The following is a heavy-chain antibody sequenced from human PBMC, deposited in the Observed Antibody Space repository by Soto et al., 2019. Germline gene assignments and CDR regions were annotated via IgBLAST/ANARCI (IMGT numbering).Heavy chain of an antibody. V-gene: IGHV1-2*04. J-gene: IGHJ4*02. Sequence: QVQLVQSGAEVKKPGASVKVSCKTSGDTFIGYYMHWVRQAPGQGLEWMGWINPNSGDTKYAQKFQGWVTMTRDTSVSTAYMELSRLKSDDTAVYYCAREGGYCSGGSCFDYWGQGTLVTVS. CDR2: INPNSGDT. CDR3: AREGGYCSGGSCFDY. D-gene: IGHD2-15*01. CDR1: GDTFIGYY.